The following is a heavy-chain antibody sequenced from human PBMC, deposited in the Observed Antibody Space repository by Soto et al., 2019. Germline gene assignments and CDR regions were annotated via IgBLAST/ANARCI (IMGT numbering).Heavy chain of an antibody. CDR1: GYTLNEVA. D-gene: IGHD4-17*01. Sequence: QVQLVQSGAEVKKPGASVKLSCKVSGYTLNEVAMHWVRQAPGKGLEWLGGFDPDEAETIYAQHFQGRVTMTEDTSTDTLYTELSRLRSEDTALYFCTTYHGDYNFDHWGQGTLVTVSS. CDR3: TTYHGDYNFDH. CDR2: FDPDEAET. J-gene: IGHJ5*02. V-gene: IGHV1-24*01.